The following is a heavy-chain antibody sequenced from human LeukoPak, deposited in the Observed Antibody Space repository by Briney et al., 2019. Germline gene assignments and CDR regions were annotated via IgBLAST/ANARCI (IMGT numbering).Heavy chain of an antibody. V-gene: IGHV3-13*01. J-gene: IGHJ4*02. D-gene: IGHD2-2*01. CDR2: IGTAGDT. CDR3: AKVKKDCSSTSCYYFDY. Sequence: GGSLRLSCAASGFTFSSYDMHWVRQATGKGLEWVSAIGTAGDTYYPGSVMGRFTISRENAKNSLYLQMNSLRAGDTAVYYCAKVKKDCSSTSCYYFDYWGQGTLVTVSS. CDR1: GFTFSSYD.